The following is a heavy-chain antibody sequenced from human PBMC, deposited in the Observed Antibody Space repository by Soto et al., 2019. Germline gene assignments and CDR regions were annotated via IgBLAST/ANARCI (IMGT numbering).Heavy chain of an antibody. Sequence: QVQLGESGGGVVQPGRSLRLSCAASGFTFSTFAIHWVRQAPGKGLDWVAAISANGYNQFYAHSVKGRFIISRDNSWNTVDLQMNSVRLEDTARYYCVRDTAEVCRSDTCYVPPQHWGQGTLVTVSS. CDR2: ISANGYNQ. V-gene: IGHV3-30*04. CDR1: GFTFSTFA. CDR3: VRDTAEVCRSDTCYVPPQH. D-gene: IGHD2-2*01. J-gene: IGHJ1*01.